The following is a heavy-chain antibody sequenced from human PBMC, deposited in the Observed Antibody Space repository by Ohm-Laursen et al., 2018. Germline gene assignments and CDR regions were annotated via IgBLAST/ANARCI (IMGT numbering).Heavy chain of an antibody. CDR1: GFTFSAYA. V-gene: IGHV3-23*01. CDR2: ISGTGDTT. Sequence: SLRLSCSASGFTFSAYAMNWVRQAPGKGLEWVSGISGTGDTTYHADSVKGRFTISRDKHKNTLYLQMNSLRAEDTAVYYCSKGCGNTCYSEVVFWGQGTLVTVSS. CDR3: SKGCGNTCYSEVVF. J-gene: IGHJ4*02. D-gene: IGHD2-2*02.